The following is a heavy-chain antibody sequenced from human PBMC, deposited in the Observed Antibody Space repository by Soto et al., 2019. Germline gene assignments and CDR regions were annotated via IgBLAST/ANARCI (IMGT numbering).Heavy chain of an antibody. D-gene: IGHD4-17*01. V-gene: IGHV4-61*01. CDR2: IYNNGST. CDR1: GVSVSSGSFY. CDR3: ARAPPYGDYVSYYFDY. Sequence: QVQLQESGPGLVRPSETLSLTCTVSGVSVSSGSFYWSWIRQPPGKGLEWIGYIYNNGSTKKPSLKSRVTLSVDMSKNQFSLKLSSVTAADTAVYYCARAPPYGDYVSYYFDYWGQGTLVTVSS. J-gene: IGHJ4*02.